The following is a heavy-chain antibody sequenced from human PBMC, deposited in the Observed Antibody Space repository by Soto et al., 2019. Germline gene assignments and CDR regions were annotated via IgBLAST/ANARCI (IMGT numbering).Heavy chain of an antibody. Sequence: LRLSCAASGFTFKRYAMSWVRQAPGKGLEWVSTISGSGDTTYYKDSVKGRFTISRDNSKNTLYLQMNGLRAEDTAVYFCAIFPIYDYGYDDDYWGQGALVTVSS. CDR2: ISGSGDTT. CDR1: GFTFKRYA. D-gene: IGHD4-17*01. CDR3: AIFPIYDYGYDDDY. V-gene: IGHV3-23*01. J-gene: IGHJ4*02.